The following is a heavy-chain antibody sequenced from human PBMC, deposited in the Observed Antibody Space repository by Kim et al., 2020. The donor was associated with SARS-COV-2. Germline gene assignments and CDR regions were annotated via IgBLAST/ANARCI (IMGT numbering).Heavy chain of an antibody. D-gene: IGHD3-16*01. CDR2: SYYRGST. CDR3: VTRAENFYVEIDC. V-gene: IGHV4-39*01. Sequence: SETLSLTCSISGGSISNSRSYWGWIRQPPGKGLEWIGSSYYRGSTYYNPSLKSRVTISIDMSENQFSLKLSSVTAADTAVYDCVTRAENFYVEIDCWGQGTLVTVSS. CDR1: GGSISNSRSY. J-gene: IGHJ4*02.